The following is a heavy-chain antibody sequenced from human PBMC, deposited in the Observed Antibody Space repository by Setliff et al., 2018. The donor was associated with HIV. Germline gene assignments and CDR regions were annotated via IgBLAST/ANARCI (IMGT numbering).Heavy chain of an antibody. Sequence: GGSLRLSCAASGFTFSGTWMAWVRQAPGKGPEWVANIKQDGAGQTYGDSVKGRVAISRDNSENTLLLQMNSLRPEDTAVYYCAREVGSSGRAGYFDYWGQGTLVTVSS. J-gene: IGHJ4*02. CDR3: AREVGSSGRAGYFDY. CDR2: IKQDGAGQ. CDR1: GFTFSGTW. V-gene: IGHV3-7*01. D-gene: IGHD6-25*01.